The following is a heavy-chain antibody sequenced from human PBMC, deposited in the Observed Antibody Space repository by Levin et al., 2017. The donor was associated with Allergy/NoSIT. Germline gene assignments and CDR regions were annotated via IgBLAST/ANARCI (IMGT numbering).Heavy chain of an antibody. D-gene: IGHD6-13*01. V-gene: IGHV4-34*01. Sequence: KPSETLSLTCTVYGGSFSDYYWSWIRQPPGKGLEWIGEINHSGSPNYNPSLKSRVTMSVDTSRNQFSLKLTSVTAADTAVYYCARYTSSWSLSAFDIWGQGTLVTVSS. CDR3: ARYTSSWSLSAFDI. CDR2: INHSGSP. CDR1: GGSFSDYY. J-gene: IGHJ3*02.